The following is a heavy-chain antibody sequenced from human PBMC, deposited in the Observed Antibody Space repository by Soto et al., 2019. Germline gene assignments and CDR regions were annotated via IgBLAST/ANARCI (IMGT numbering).Heavy chain of an antibody. CDR2: TYYRGNS. J-gene: IGHJ4*02. Sequence: SETLSLTCSVSGGSISTTSHYWGWIRQSPGQGLEWIGITYYRGNSYYNPSLKSRVAISVDASQNHFSLSLRSVTAADTAVYYCASGYDYPLENWGQGSLVTVSS. D-gene: IGHD5-12*01. CDR1: GGSISTTSHY. V-gene: IGHV4-39*02. CDR3: ASGYDYPLEN.